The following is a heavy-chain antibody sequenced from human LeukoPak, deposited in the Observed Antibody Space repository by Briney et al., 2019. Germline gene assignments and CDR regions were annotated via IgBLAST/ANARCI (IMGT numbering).Heavy chain of an antibody. CDR1: GGSISSGSYY. D-gene: IGHD4-23*01. V-gene: IGHV4-61*02. CDR3: ATLTTVVTAYYFDY. J-gene: IGHJ4*02. Sequence: PSETLSLTCTVSGGSISSGSYYWSWIRQPAGKGLEWIGRIYTSGSTNYNPSIKSRVTISVDTSKSQFSLKLTSVTAADTAVYYCATLTTVVTAYYFDYWGQGTLVTVSS. CDR2: IYTSGST.